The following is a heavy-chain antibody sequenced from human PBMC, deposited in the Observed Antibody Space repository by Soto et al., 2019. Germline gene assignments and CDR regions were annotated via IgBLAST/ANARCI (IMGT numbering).Heavy chain of an antibody. D-gene: IGHD4-17*01. J-gene: IGHJ4*02. V-gene: IGHV4-59*01. CDR3: ARDIYGDYAFDY. CDR1: GGSISSYY. Sequence: SETLSLTCPVPGGSISSYYWSWIRQPPGKGLEWIGYIYYSGSTNYNPSLKSRVTISVDTSKNQFSLKLSSVTAADTAVYYCARDIYGDYAFDYWGQGTLVTVS. CDR2: IYYSGST.